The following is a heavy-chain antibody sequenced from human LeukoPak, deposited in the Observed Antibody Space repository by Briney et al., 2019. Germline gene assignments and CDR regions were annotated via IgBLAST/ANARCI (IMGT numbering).Heavy chain of an antibody. V-gene: IGHV4-61*02. J-gene: IGHJ4*02. CDR2: IYTSGST. CDR1: GGSISSCSYY. Sequence: SETLSLTCTVSGGSISSCSYYWSWIRQPAGKGLEWIGRIYTSGSTNYNPSLKSRVTISVDTSKNQFSLKLSSVTAADTAVYYCARGVNYYGSGSYYYFDYWGQGTLVTVSS. D-gene: IGHD3-10*01. CDR3: ARGVNYYGSGSYYYFDY.